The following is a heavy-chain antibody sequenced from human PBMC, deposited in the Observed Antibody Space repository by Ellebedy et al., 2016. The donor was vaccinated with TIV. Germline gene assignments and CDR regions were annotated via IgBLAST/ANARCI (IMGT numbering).Heavy chain of an antibody. CDR3: ARIVCSSWYRYFDL. CDR2: IAWDDDK. V-gene: IGHV2-70*11. D-gene: IGHD6-13*01. Sequence: SGPTLVKPTQTLTLACTFSGFSLSPSGMCVSWIRQPPGKALEWLPRIAWDDDKYYSTSLKTRLTISKDTSKNQVVLTMTNMDPVDTATYYCARIVCSSWYRYFDLWGRGTLVTVSS. CDR1: GFSLSPSGMC. J-gene: IGHJ2*01.